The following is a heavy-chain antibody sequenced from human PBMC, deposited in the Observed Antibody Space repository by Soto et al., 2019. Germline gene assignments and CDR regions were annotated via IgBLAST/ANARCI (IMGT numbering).Heavy chain of an antibody. CDR2: TSSSDTYM. D-gene: IGHD2-21*02. V-gene: IGHV3-21*02. CDR3: ARDPFGGGDEDFDY. Sequence: EVQLVESGGGLVKPGGSLRLSCAASGFALSRYSMNWVRQAPGKGLEWVSCITSSSDTYMYYADSVKGRFTISRDNAKNSLSLHMNSLRAEDTAVYYCARDPFGGGDEDFDYWGQGTLVTVSS. CDR1: GFALSRYS. J-gene: IGHJ4*02.